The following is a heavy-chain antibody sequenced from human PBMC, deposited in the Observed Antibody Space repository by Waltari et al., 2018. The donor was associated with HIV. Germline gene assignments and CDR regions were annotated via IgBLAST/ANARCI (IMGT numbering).Heavy chain of an antibody. CDR1: GGSISSYY. D-gene: IGHD3-22*01. CDR3: ARVGSDDSSGYSDAFDI. V-gene: IGHV4-59*01. Sequence: QVQLQESGPGLVKPSETLSLTCTVSGGSISSYYWSWIRQPPGKGLEWIGYIYYSGSTNYNPSLKSRVTISVDTSKNQFSLKLSSVTAADTAVYYCARVGSDDSSGYSDAFDIWGQGTMVTVSS. J-gene: IGHJ3*02. CDR2: IYYSGST.